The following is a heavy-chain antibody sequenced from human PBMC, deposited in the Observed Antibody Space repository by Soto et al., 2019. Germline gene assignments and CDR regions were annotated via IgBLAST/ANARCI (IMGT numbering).Heavy chain of an antibody. CDR2: IFHSGSA. Sequence: PSETLSLTCAVSGYSISSGYYWAWIWQPPGKGLEWIGNIFHSGSAYSNPSLKSRVTISVDTAKNQFSLLVWSVTAADTAMYCCAIFGGPVGFDPWGQGTLVTVSS. D-gene: IGHD3-10*01. CDR3: AIFGGPVGFDP. CDR1: GYSISSGYY. J-gene: IGHJ5*02. V-gene: IGHV4-38-2*01.